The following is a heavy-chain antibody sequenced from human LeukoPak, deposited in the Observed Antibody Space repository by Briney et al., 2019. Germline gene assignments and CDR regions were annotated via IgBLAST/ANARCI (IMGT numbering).Heavy chain of an antibody. D-gene: IGHD1/OR15-1a*01. CDR1: GGSISSYY. Sequence: SETLSLTCTVSGGSISSYYWSWIRQPPGKGLEWIGYIYYSGSTNYNPSLKSRVTISVDTSKNQFSLKLSSVTAADTAVYYCAREHLTSMENWLDPWGQGTLVTVSS. J-gene: IGHJ5*02. V-gene: IGHV4-59*08. CDR2: IYYSGST. CDR3: AREHLTSMENWLDP.